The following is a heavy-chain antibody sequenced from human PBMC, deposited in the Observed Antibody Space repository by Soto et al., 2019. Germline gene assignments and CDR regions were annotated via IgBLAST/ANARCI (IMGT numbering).Heavy chain of an antibody. D-gene: IGHD3-3*01. CDR1: GYTFTSYG. CDR2: ISAYNGNT. CDR3: AIGTLILEWLLTNY. Sequence: ASVKVSCKAAGYTFTSYGISWVRQAPGQGLEWMGWISAYNGNTNYAQKLQGRVTMTTDTSTSTAYMELRSLRSDDTAVYYCAIGTLILEWLLTNYWCQGTLVTVSS. J-gene: IGHJ4*02. V-gene: IGHV1-18*01.